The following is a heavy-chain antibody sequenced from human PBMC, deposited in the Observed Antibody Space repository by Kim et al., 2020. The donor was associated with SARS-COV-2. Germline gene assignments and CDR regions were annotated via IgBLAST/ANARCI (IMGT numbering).Heavy chain of an antibody. CDR1: GGSFSGYY. J-gene: IGHJ6*03. CDR2: INHSGST. D-gene: IGHD6-19*01. V-gene: IGHV4-34*01. Sequence: SETLSLTCAVYGGSFSGYYWSWIRQPPGKGLEWIGEINHSGSTNYNPSLKSRVTISVDTSKNQFSLKLSSVTAADTAVYYCARGTRQWLVRGPYYYYMDVWGTGTTVTGSS. CDR3: ARGTRQWLVRGPYYYYMDV.